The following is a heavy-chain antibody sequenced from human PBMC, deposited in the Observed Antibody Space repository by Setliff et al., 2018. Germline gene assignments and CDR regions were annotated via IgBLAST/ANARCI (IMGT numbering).Heavy chain of an antibody. CDR3: ARAQSWSGGPYYFDN. CDR1: GYTFTSYD. J-gene: IGHJ4*02. D-gene: IGHD3-3*01. V-gene: IGHV1-8*02. CDR2: INPNSGGT. Sequence: SVKVSCKASGYTFTSYDINWVRQATGQGLEWMGWINPNSGGTNYAQKFQGWVTMTRNTSISTAYMDLSSLRFEDTAVYYCARAQSWSGGPYYFDNWGQGTLVTVSS.